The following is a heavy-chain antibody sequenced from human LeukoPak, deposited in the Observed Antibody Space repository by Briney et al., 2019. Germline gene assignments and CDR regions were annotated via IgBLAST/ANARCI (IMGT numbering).Heavy chain of an antibody. Sequence: TASETLSLTCTVSGGSISTYYWSWIRQPPGKELEWIGYIHYSGTTNYNPSLKSRVTISADTSKNHFSLKLSSVTAADTAVYYCARGQLWYDAFPFDYWGQGTLVTVSS. CDR2: IHYSGTT. CDR1: GGSISTYY. J-gene: IGHJ4*02. CDR3: ARGQLWYDAFPFDY. V-gene: IGHV4-59*01. D-gene: IGHD5-18*01.